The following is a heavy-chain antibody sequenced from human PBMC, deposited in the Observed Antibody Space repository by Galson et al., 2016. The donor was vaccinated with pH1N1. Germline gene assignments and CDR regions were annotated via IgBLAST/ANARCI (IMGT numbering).Heavy chain of an antibody. CDR3: AAPLHYDYGDYEGLDYYYGMDV. Sequence: SLRLSCAASGFTFSSYGMHWVRQAPGKGLEWVAVISYGGSKKYYADSVKGRFTIPRDKSKNTLYLQMNSLRAEDTAVYYCAAPLHYDYGDYEGLDYYYGMDVWGQGTTVTVSS. CDR2: ISYGGSKK. J-gene: IGHJ6*02. D-gene: IGHD4-17*01. CDR1: GFTFSSYG. V-gene: IGHV3-30*03.